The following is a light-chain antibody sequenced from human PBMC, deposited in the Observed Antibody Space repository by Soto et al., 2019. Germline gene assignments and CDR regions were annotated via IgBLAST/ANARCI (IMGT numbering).Light chain of an antibody. CDR2: SVY. Sequence: DIQMTQSPSSLSASIGDRVTITCRASQGIRNAVAWYQKKPGRAPERLMYSVYILQSGAPSRFNGSGSGTEFTLPITSRQPEDLATYYCLQHDSHPYSFGQGTKLE. CDR1: QGIRNA. J-gene: IGKJ2*03. V-gene: IGKV1-17*01. CDR3: LQHDSHPYS.